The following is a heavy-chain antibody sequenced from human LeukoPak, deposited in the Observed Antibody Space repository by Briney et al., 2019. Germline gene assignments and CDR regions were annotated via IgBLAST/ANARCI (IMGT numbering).Heavy chain of an antibody. CDR3: TTVKGWFGELSDY. CDR1: GFTFSNAW. CDR2: IKSKTDGGTT. Sequence: GGSLRLSCAASGFTFSNAWMSWVRQAPGKGLEWVGRIKSKTDGGTTDYAAPVKGRFTISRDESKNTLYLQMNSLKTEDTAVYYCTTVKGWFGELSDYWGQGTLVTVSS. V-gene: IGHV3-15*01. D-gene: IGHD3-10*01. J-gene: IGHJ4*02.